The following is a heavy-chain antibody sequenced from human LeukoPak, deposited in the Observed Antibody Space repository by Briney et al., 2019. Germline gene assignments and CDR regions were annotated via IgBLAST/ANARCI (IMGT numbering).Heavy chain of an antibody. D-gene: IGHD2-2*02. CDR3: GRGHPVVPAAVPDY. CDR1: GYTFSDYY. J-gene: IGHJ4*02. Sequence: GASVKVSCKASGYTFSDYYIHWVRQAPGQGLEWMGWIKSNSGGTNYAQKFQGRVTMTRDTSINTAYMELSSLTSDDTAVYYCGRGHPVVPAAVPDYRGQGTLVTVSS. CDR2: IKSNSGGT. V-gene: IGHV1-2*02.